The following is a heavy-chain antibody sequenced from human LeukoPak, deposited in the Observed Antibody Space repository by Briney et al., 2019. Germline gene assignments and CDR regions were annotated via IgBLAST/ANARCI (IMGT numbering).Heavy chain of an antibody. CDR1: RFTFSAYG. D-gene: IGHD2-2*01. CDR3: ATDSIGPATDFDY. Sequence: GGSLSLSCTASRFTFSAYGMHWVRQAPGKGVEWVAVIWSDGGKSYNSDSVKGRFTISRDNSKNTLYLQMNSLRADDTAVYYCATDSIGPATDFDYWGQGTLVTVSS. CDR2: IWSDGGKS. V-gene: IGHV3-33*01. J-gene: IGHJ4*02.